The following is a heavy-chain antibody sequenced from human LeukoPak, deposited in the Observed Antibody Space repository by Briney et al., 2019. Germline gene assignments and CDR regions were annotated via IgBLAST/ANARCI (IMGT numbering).Heavy chain of an antibody. CDR3: ARDRVRGVMAAFDI. V-gene: IGHV4-59*01. CDR1: GGSISGYY. CDR2: VYSSGST. J-gene: IGHJ3*02. Sequence: PSETLSLTCTVSGGSISGYYWSWIRQPPGKGLEWIGYVYSSGSTNHNPSLKSRVTISVDTSKNHLSLMLSSVTAADTAVYYCARDRVRGVMAAFDIWGQGTMVTVSS. D-gene: IGHD3-10*01.